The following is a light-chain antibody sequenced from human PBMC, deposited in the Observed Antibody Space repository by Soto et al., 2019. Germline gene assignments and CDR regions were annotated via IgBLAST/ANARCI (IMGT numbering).Light chain of an antibody. CDR1: QSISSY. Sequence: EIVPTQSPGTLSLSPGERSTLSCISSQSISSYLAWYQQKPGQAPRLLIYDASNRATGIPDRFSGSGSGTDFTLTISRLEPEDFAVYYCQQYGSSPPITFGQGTRLEIK. J-gene: IGKJ5*01. CDR2: DAS. V-gene: IGKV3-20*01. CDR3: QQYGSSPPIT.